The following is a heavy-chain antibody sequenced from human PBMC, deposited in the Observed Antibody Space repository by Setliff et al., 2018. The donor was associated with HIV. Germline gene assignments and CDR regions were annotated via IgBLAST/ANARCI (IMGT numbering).Heavy chain of an antibody. CDR2: IDSNNGNR. Sequence: GASVKVSCKASGYSLSTYAISWVRQAAGKGLEWMGWIDSNNGNRNFAQKFLGRVTMNTDISTNTAYMEVRSLSFDDTAVYYCVRLTADRTNYYYYMDVWGKETTVTVSS. J-gene: IGHJ6*03. CDR3: VRLTADRTNYYYYMDV. V-gene: IGHV1-18*01. D-gene: IGHD2-8*01. CDR1: GYSLSTYA.